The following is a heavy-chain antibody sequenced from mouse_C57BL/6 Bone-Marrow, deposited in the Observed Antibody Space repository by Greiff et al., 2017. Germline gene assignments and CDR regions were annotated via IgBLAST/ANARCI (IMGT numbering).Heavy chain of an antibody. CDR3: TTGFSYFDY. CDR1: GFNIKDDY. V-gene: IGHV14-4*01. Sequence: EVQLQQSGAELVRPGASVKLSCTASGFNIKDDYMHWVKQRPEQGLEWIGWIDPENGDTEYASKFQGKATITADTSSNTAYLQLSSLTSEDTAVSYCTTGFSYFDYWGQGTPLTVSS. J-gene: IGHJ2*01. CDR2: IDPENGDT.